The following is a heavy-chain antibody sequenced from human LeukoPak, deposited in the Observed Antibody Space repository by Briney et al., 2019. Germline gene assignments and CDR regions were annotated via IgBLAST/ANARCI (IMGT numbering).Heavy chain of an antibody. D-gene: IGHD3-10*01. J-gene: IGHJ4*02. Sequence: GASVKVSCKASGYTFTSYYMHWVRQAPGQGLEWMGIINPSGGSTSYAQKFQGRVTMTRDMSTSTAYMELSSLRSEDTAVYYCASDYYGSGSYYRPLENWGQGTLVTVSS. V-gene: IGHV1-46*01. CDR3: ASDYYGSGSYYRPLEN. CDR1: GYTFTSYY. CDR2: INPSGGST.